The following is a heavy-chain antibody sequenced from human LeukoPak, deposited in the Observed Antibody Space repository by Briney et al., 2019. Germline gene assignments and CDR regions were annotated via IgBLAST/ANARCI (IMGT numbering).Heavy chain of an antibody. CDR2: INTGGSSK. CDR1: GFTFGTYS. Sequence: GGSLRLSCAASGFTFGTYSVNWVRQAPGKGLEWVSYINTGGSSKHYADSVKGRFTISRDNAKNSLYLQMNSLRVDDTAGYYCARDGDYGDFIYALDVWGQGTTVTVSS. J-gene: IGHJ6*02. D-gene: IGHD4-17*01. CDR3: ARDGDYGDFIYALDV. V-gene: IGHV3-48*01.